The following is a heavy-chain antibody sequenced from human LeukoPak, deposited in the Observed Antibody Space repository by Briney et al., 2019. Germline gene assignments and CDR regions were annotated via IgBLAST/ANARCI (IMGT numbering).Heavy chain of an antibody. Sequence: GGSLRLSCAASRFAFTNYTMSWVSQTPGKGLGWVSSISTSSSYIYYADSVKGRFTISRDNAKNSLYLQMSSLRAEDTAVYYCATRPTGTPNYWGQGTLVTVSS. J-gene: IGHJ4*02. CDR1: RFAFTNYT. V-gene: IGHV3-21*01. CDR2: ISTSSSYI. CDR3: ATRPTGTPNY. D-gene: IGHD4-11*01.